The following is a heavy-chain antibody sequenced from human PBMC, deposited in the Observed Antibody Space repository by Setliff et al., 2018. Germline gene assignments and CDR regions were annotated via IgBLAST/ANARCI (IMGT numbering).Heavy chain of an antibody. V-gene: IGHV7-4-1*02. CDR3: VRDGRRWLWFGELSREDWFDP. Sequence: GASVKVSCKASGYTFTNYAMNWVRQAPGQGLEWKGWINTNTGNPTYAQGFTGRFVFSLDTSVNTAYLQISSLKAEDTAVYYCVRDGRRWLWFGELSREDWFDPWGQGTLVTVSS. CDR2: INTNTGNP. CDR1: GYTFTNYA. J-gene: IGHJ5*02. D-gene: IGHD3-10*01.